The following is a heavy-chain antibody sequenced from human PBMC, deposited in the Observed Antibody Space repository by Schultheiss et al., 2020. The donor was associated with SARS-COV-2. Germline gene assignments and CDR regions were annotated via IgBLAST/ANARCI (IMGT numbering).Heavy chain of an antibody. Sequence: ASVKVSCRASGYTFTGYYMHWVRQAPGQGLEWMGWINPNSGGTNYAQKFQGRVTMTRDTSTSTVYLELSSLRSEDTAVYYCARVGGGCSSTSCYTPYYFDCWGQGALVTVSS. CDR1: GYTFTGYY. CDR3: ARVGGGCSSTSCYTPYYFDC. V-gene: IGHV1-2*02. J-gene: IGHJ4*02. D-gene: IGHD2-2*02. CDR2: INPNSGGT.